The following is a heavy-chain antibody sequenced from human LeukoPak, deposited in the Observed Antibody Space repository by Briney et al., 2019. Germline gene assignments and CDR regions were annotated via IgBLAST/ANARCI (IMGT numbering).Heavy chain of an antibody. J-gene: IGHJ4*02. D-gene: IGHD2-15*01. Sequence: GSLRLSCAASGITFRSYGMHWVRQAPGKGLEWVAFIWYDGSNKYYADSVKGRFTISRDNSRNTLFLQMNSLRAEDTAVYYCATDRATQYFDYWGQGTLVTVSS. CDR2: IWYDGSNK. CDR1: GITFRSYG. CDR3: ATDRATQYFDY. V-gene: IGHV3-30*02.